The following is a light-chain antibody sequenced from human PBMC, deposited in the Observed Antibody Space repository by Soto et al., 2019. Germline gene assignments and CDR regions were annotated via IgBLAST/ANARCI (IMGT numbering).Light chain of an antibody. CDR2: AAS. CDR3: QQLKSYPIT. V-gene: IGKV1-9*01. Sequence: DIQLTQSPSFLSASVGDRVTITCRASQGISSYLAWYQQKPGKAPKLLIYAASTLESGVSSRFSGSRSGTEFTLTISSLQPEDSATYYCQQLKSYPITFGGGTKVELK. J-gene: IGKJ4*01. CDR1: QGISSY.